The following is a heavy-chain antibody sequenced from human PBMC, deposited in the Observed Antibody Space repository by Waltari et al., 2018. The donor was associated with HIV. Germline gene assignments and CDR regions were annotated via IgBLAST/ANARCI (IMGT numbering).Heavy chain of an antibody. CDR3: ARDGGRRGPFGY. Sequence: EVQLVESGGGLVQPGGSLRLSCAASGFTFSNYWMSWVRQAPGKGLEWGANIKQDGSEKYYVDSVKGRFTISRDNDKNSVDLRMNSLRAEDTAVYYCARDGGRRGPFGYWGQGTLVTVSS. CDR2: IKQDGSEK. V-gene: IGHV3-7*01. CDR1: GFTFSNYW. J-gene: IGHJ4*02. D-gene: IGHD3-3*01.